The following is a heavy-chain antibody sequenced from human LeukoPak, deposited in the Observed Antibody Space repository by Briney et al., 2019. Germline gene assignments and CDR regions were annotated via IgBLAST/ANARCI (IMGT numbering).Heavy chain of an antibody. CDR3: TRDSGTTGEVKFDP. V-gene: IGHV4-34*01. CDR1: GGSFSGYY. CDR2: INHSGST. D-gene: IGHD3-10*01. Sequence: PSETLSLTCAVYGGSFSGYYWSWIRQPPGKGLEWIGEINHSGSTNHNPSLKSRVTMSVDTSNNQFSLRLTSVTAADTAMYYCTRDSGTTGEVKFDPWGQGILVTVSS. J-gene: IGHJ5*02.